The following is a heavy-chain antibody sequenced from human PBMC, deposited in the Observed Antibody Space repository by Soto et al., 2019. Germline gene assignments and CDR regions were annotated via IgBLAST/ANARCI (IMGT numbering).Heavy chain of an antibody. V-gene: IGHV4-38-2*01. D-gene: IGHD6-19*01. CDR2: SHQSGIT. CDR1: GYAISNGYY. CDR3: VRTVAVAGTNVPDYFDH. Sequence: SETLSLTCAVSGYAISNGYYWGWVRQPPGRGLEWIGDSHQSGITHHSPSLKGRVITSMLTSKNQFSLDLISVTAADTAVYYCVRTVAVAGTNVPDYFDHWGQGIQVTVSS. J-gene: IGHJ4*02.